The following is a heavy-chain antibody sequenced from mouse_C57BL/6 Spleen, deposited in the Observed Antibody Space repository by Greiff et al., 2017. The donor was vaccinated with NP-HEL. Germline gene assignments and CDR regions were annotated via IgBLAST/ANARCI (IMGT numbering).Heavy chain of an antibody. J-gene: IGHJ4*01. Sequence: VQLQQSGPELVKPGASVKISCKASGYTFTDYYMNWVKQSHGKSLEWIGRIYPGDGDTNYNGKFKGKATLTADKSSSTAYMQLSSLTSEDSAVYFCARTVAYAMDYWGQGTSVTVSS. CDR3: ARTVAYAMDY. D-gene: IGHD1-1*01. V-gene: IGHV1-82*01. CDR1: GYTFTDYY. CDR2: IYPGDGDT.